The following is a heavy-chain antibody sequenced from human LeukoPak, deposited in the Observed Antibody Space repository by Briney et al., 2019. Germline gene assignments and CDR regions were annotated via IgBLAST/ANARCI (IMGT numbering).Heavy chain of an antibody. D-gene: IGHD2-21*02. V-gene: IGHV5-51*01. Sequence: GESLKISGKCSGYSFTTHSIGWVRPMPGKGLELMGIIYPGGSDIRYSPSFQGQVTISADKSISTAYLQWSSLRAWDTAMYYCARLPYCGGDCYPNWFDAWGQGTLVTVSS. CDR3: ARLPYCGGDCYPNWFDA. CDR1: GYSFTTHS. J-gene: IGHJ5*02. CDR2: IYPGGSDI.